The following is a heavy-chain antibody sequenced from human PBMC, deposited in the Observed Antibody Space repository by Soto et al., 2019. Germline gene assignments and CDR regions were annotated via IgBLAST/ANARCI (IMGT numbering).Heavy chain of an antibody. J-gene: IGHJ6*03. CDR2: ISSNGVGT. Sequence: EVQLAESGGGLAQPGGSLRLSCAASGFTLSGYAMVWVRQARGEGLEYVSGISSNGVGTYYANSVQGRFTISRDNSKNTVYLQMGSLRPEDMAVYYCARRARPDFYYMDVWGKGTTVTVSS. V-gene: IGHV3-64*01. CDR1: GFTLSGYA. D-gene: IGHD6-6*01. CDR3: ARRARPDFYYMDV.